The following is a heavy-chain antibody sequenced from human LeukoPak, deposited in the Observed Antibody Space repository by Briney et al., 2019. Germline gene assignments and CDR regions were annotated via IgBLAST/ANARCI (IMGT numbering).Heavy chain of an antibody. J-gene: IGHJ4*02. Sequence: ASVKVSCKASGYTFTSYGISWVRQAPGQGLEWMGWISAYNGNTNYAQKLQGRVTMTTDTSTSTAYMELRSLRSDDTAVYYCARDSPLEVELQHFDYWGQGTLVTVSS. CDR1: GYTFTSYG. V-gene: IGHV1-18*01. CDR2: ISAYNGNT. CDR3: ARDSPLEVELQHFDY. D-gene: IGHD1-26*01.